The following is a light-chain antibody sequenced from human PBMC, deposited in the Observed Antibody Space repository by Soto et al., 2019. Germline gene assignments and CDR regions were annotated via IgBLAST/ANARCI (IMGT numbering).Light chain of an antibody. CDR2: ADS. V-gene: IGLV3-21*02. J-gene: IGLJ1*01. Sequence: SSELTQPPSVSVAPGQTARITCGGNNIGSKSVHWYQQSPGQAPVLVVYADSDRPSGIPERFSGSNSGNTATLTISRVEAGDEADYYCQVWDSSSDHYVFGTGTKVNVL. CDR1: NIGSKS. CDR3: QVWDSSSDHYV.